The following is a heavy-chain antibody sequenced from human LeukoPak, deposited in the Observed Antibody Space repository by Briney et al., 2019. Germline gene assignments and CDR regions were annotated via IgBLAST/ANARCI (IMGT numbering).Heavy chain of an antibody. CDR2: INWNGGST. V-gene: IGHV3-20*01. D-gene: IGHD1-26*01. Sequence: SGGSLRLSCAASGFTFNNYAMSWVRQAPGKGLEWVSGINWNGGSTGYADSVKGRFTISRDNAKNSLYLQMNSLRAEDTALYHCARMYSGSYYVFDYWGQGTLVTVSS. CDR3: ARMYSGSYYVFDY. CDR1: GFTFNNYA. J-gene: IGHJ4*02.